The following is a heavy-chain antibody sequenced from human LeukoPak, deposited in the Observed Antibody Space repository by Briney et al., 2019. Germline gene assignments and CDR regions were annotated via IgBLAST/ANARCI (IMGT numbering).Heavy chain of an antibody. CDR2: IYYSGST. Sequence: SETLSLTCTVSGGSISSYYWSWIRQPPGKGLEWIGYIYYSGSTNYNPSLKSRVTISVDTSKNQFSLKLSSVTAADTAVYYCAREGGGGEEFDYWGQGALVTVSS. CDR3: AREGGGGEEFDY. J-gene: IGHJ4*02. CDR1: GGSISSYY. D-gene: IGHD2-21*01. V-gene: IGHV4-59*01.